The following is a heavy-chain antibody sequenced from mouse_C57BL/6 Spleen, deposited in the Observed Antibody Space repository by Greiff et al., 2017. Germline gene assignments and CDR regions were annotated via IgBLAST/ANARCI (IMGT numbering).Heavy chain of an antibody. CDR2: IWRGGST. J-gene: IGHJ1*03. D-gene: IGHD2-3*01. V-gene: IGHV2-5*01. CDR3: AKYDDGYYDWYFDV. CDR1: GFSLTSYG. Sequence: QVQLQQSGPGLVQPSQSLSITCTVSGFSLTSYGVHWVRQSPGKGLEWLGVIWRGGSTDYNAAFMSRLSITKDNSKSQVFCKMNSLQADDTAIYYCAKYDDGYYDWYFDVWGTGTTVTVSS.